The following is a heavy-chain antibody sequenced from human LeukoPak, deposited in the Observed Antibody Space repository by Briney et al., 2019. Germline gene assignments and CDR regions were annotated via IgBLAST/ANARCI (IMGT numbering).Heavy chain of an antibody. D-gene: IGHD3-10*01. CDR1: GGSFSGYY. Sequence: SETLSLTCAVYGGSFSGYYWSWIRQPPGKGLEWIGEINHSGSTYYNPSLKSRVTISVDTSKNQFSLKLSSVTAADTAVYYCARISGSYYPPTYYFDYWGQGTLVTVSS. CDR2: INHSGST. J-gene: IGHJ4*02. V-gene: IGHV4-34*01. CDR3: ARISGSYYPPTYYFDY.